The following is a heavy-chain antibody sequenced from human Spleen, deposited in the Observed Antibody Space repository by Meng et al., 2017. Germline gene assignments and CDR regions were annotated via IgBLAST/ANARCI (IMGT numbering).Heavy chain of an antibody. J-gene: IGHJ4*02. D-gene: IGHD4-11*01. CDR1: GGSFSDYY. CDR3: ARGPTTMAHDFDY. V-gene: IGHV4-34*01. Sequence: QVQLHQWGAGRLKPSETLSLTCVASGGSFSDYYWSWIRQPPGKGLEWIGEINHSGSTNYNPSLESRATISVDTSQNNLSLKLSSVTAADSAVYYCARGPTTMAHDFDYWGQGTLVTVSS. CDR2: INHSGST.